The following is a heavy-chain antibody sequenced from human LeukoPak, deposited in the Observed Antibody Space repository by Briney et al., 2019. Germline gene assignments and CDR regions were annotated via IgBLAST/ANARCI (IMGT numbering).Heavy chain of an antibody. CDR3: AKGRTAYCSSTSCYTIDY. CDR1: GFTFSSYA. Sequence: GGSLRLSCAAPGFTFSSYAMSWVRQAPGKGLEWVSGISGSGGSTYYADSVKGRFTISRDNSKNTLYLQMNSLRAEVTAVYYCAKGRTAYCSSTSCYTIDYWGQGTLVTVSS. J-gene: IGHJ4*02. V-gene: IGHV3-23*01. D-gene: IGHD2-2*02. CDR2: ISGSGGST.